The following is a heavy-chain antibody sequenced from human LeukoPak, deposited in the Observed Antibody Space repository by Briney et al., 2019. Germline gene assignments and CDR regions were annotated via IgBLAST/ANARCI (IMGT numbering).Heavy chain of an antibody. V-gene: IGHV3-23*01. Sequence: GGSLRLSCAASGFTFNNYAMSWVRQAPGKGLEWVSGISGSGAGTYYTDSVKGWFTISRDNSKNTLYLQMNSLRAEDTAVYYCAKGLLYTTDYYYYMDVWGKGTTVTVSS. CDR1: GFTFNNYA. CDR2: ISGSGAGT. J-gene: IGHJ6*03. CDR3: AKGLLYTTDYYYYMDV. D-gene: IGHD4-17*01.